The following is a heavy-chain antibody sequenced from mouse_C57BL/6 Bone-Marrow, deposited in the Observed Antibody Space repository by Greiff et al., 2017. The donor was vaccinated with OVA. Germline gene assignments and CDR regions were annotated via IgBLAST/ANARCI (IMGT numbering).Heavy chain of an antibody. CDR1: GYTFTSYW. CDR2: IHPNSGST. V-gene: IGHV1-64*01. CDR3: ARSGDGFAY. D-gene: IGHD3-1*01. J-gene: IGHJ3*01. Sequence: QVQLQQPGAELVKPGASVKLSCKASGYTFTSYWMPWVKPRPGPGLEWIGMIHPNSGSTNYNEKFKSKATLTVDKSSSTAYMQLSSLTSEDSAVYYCARSGDGFAYWGQGTLVTVSA.